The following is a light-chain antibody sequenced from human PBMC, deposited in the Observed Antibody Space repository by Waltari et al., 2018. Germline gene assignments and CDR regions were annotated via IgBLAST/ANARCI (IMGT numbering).Light chain of an antibody. J-gene: IGLJ1*01. CDR3: SSYTSSSTLV. CDR1: SSDVGGYHS. Sequence: QSALPQPASVSGSPGQSITISCTGTSSDVGGYHSVSWYQQHPGKAPKLMIYEVSNRPSGVSNRFSGSKSGNTASLTISGLQAEDEADYYCSSYTSSSTLVFGTGTKVTVL. CDR2: EVS. V-gene: IGLV2-14*01.